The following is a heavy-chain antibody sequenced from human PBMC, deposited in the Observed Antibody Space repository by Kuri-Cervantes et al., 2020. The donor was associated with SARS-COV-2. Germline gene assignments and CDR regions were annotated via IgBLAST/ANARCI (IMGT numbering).Heavy chain of an antibody. Sequence: ESLKISCTVSGGSISSYYWSWIRQPPGKGLEWIGYIYYSGSTNYNPSLKSRVTISVDTSKNQFSLKLSSVTAADTAVYYCARVGPHYYYGMDVWGLGTTVTVSS. CDR3: ARVGPHYYYGMDV. CDR1: GGSISSYY. V-gene: IGHV4-59*01. J-gene: IGHJ6*02. CDR2: IYYSGST.